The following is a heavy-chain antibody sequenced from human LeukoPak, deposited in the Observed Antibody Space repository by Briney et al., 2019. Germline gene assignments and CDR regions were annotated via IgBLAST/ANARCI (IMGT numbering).Heavy chain of an antibody. Sequence: KASETLSLTCAVYGGSFSGYYWSWIRQPPGKGLEWIGGINHSGSTNYNPSLKSRVTISVDTSKNQFSLKLSSVTAADTAVYYCARGVYDFWSGYLRNSNAFDIWGQGTMVTVSS. CDR2: INHSGST. CDR1: GGSFSGYY. D-gene: IGHD3-3*01. V-gene: IGHV4-34*01. CDR3: ARGVYDFWSGYLRNSNAFDI. J-gene: IGHJ3*02.